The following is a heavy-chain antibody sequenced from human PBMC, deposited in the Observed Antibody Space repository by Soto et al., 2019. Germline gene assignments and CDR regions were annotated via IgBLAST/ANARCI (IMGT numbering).Heavy chain of an antibody. CDR1: GFTFSSYW. V-gene: IGHV3-7*01. D-gene: IGHD2-15*01. CDR3: ARDLGYCSGGSCYGYYMDV. Sequence: GGSLRLSCAASGFTFSSYWMSWVRQAPGKGLEWVANIKQDGSEKYYVDSVKGRFTISRDNAKNSLYLQMNSLRAEDTAVYYCARDLGYCSGGSCYGYYMDVWGKGTTVTVSS. J-gene: IGHJ6*03. CDR2: IKQDGSEK.